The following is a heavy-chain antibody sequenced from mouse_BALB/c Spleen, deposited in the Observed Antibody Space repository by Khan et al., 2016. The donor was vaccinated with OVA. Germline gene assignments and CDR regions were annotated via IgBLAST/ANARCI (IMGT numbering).Heavy chain of an antibody. J-gene: IGHJ3*01. CDR1: GYTFTSYS. CDR2: ISSGGDYT. Sequence: VQLVESGGDLVKPGGSLKLSCAASGYTFTSYSMSWVRQTPDKRLEWVASISSGGDYTYYTDSVKGRFTISRDNAKNTPYLQLSDLKSEDTALYYCAGHLTGSFAYWGQGTLVTVSA. V-gene: IGHV5-6*01. CDR3: AGHLTGSFAY. D-gene: IGHD4-1*01.